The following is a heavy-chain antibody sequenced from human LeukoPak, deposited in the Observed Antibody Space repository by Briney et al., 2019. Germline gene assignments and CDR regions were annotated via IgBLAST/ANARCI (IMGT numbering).Heavy chain of an antibody. CDR1: GFTFSSYA. CDR3: AKENDSSGYYKLDY. Sequence: GRSLRLSCAASGFTFSSYAMHWVRQAPGKGLEWVAFIRYDGSNKYYADSVKGRFTISRDNSKNTLYLQMNSLRAEDTAVYYCAKENDSSGYYKLDYWGQGTLVTASS. D-gene: IGHD3-22*01. J-gene: IGHJ4*02. CDR2: IRYDGSNK. V-gene: IGHV3-30*02.